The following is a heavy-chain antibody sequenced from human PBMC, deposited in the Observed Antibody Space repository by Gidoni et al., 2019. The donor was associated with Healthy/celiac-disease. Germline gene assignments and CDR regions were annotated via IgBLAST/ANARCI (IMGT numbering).Heavy chain of an antibody. V-gene: IGHV4-31*03. Sequence: QVQLQESGPGLVKPSQTLSLTCTVSRGSISSGGYYWSWIRQHPGKGLEWIGYISYSGSTYYNPSLKSRVTISVDTSKNQFSLKLSSVTAADTAVYYCARGQSTIFGVVIDDAFDIWGQGTMVTVSS. CDR2: ISYSGST. CDR3: ARGQSTIFGVVIDDAFDI. CDR1: RGSISSGGYY. D-gene: IGHD3-3*01. J-gene: IGHJ3*02.